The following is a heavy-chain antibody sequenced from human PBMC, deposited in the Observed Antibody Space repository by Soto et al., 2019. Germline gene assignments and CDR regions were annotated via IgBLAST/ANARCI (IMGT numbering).Heavy chain of an antibody. D-gene: IGHD6-25*01. Sequence: GGSLRLSCADSGLTLSSYAMSSVRQAAVNGPEWVSVISGRGRSTNYAASVKGRFTILRDNSNNTLYLRMNCLRAEDTAVYYCAKDSGRKAYYYYGMDVWGQEGTV. J-gene: IGHJ6*02. CDR1: GLTLSSYA. CDR2: ISGRGRST. CDR3: AKDSGRKAYYYYGMDV. V-gene: IGHV3-23*01.